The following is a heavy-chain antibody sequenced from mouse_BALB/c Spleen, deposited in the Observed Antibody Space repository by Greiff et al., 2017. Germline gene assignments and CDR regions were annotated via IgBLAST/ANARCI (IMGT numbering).Heavy chain of an antibody. CDR3: ARRDYGNHAMDY. D-gene: IGHD2-1*01. J-gene: IGHJ4*01. CDR1: GYTFTDYA. Sequence: QVQLQQSGPELVRPGVSVKISCKGSGYTFTDYAMHWVKQSHAKSLEWIGVISTYYGNTNYKQKFKGKATMTVDKSSSTAYMELARLTSEDSAIYYCARRDYGNHAMDYWGQGTSVTVSS. V-gene: IGHV1-67*01. CDR2: ISTYYGNT.